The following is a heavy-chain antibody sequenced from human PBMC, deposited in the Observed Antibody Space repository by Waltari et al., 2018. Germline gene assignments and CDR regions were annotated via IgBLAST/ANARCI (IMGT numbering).Heavy chain of an antibody. J-gene: IGHJ5*02. CDR3: FKKFDP. CDR2: KSGSSSST. Sequence: EVQLLASGGGLVQPGGSLRLSCADSGFTFSRSPMSWVRQALGKGQEWVSAKSGSSSSTDYADTVEGRVTSSRKNSKNTLYQQMNSLKDEKTAVCYYFKKFDPWGQGTMVTVSS. CDR1: GFTFSRSP. V-gene: IGHV3-23*01.